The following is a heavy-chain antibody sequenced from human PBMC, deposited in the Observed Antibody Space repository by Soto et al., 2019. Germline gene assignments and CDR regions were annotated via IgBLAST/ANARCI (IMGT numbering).Heavy chain of an antibody. J-gene: IGHJ5*02. CDR2: IYYSGST. CDR3: ARLVGSSWYIGWFDP. Sequence: PSETLSLTCTVSGGSISSYYWSWIRQPPGKGLEWIGYIYYSGSTNYNPSLKSRVTISVDTSKNQFSLKLSSVTAADTAVYYCARLVGSSWYIGWFDPWGQGTLVTVSS. D-gene: IGHD6-13*01. CDR1: GGSISSYY. V-gene: IGHV4-59*08.